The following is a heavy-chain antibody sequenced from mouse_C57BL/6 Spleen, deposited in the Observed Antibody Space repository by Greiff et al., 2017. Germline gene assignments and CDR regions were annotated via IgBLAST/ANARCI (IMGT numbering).Heavy chain of an antibody. D-gene: IGHD3-2*02. CDR2: ISSGSSTI. V-gene: IGHV5-17*01. CDR1: GFTFSDYG. J-gene: IGHJ4*01. Sequence: DVMLVESGGGLVKPGGSLKLSCAASGFTFSDYGMHWVRQAPEKGLEWVAYISSGSSTIYYADTVKGRFTISRDNAKNTLFLQMTSLRSEDTAMYYCARRHVDSSGPYAMDYWGQGTSVTVSS. CDR3: ARRHVDSSGPYAMDY.